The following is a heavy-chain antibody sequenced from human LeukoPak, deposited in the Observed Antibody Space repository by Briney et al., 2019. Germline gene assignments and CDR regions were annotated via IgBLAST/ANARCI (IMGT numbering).Heavy chain of an antibody. CDR3: AKLSIAARRLQAPYDY. D-gene: IGHD6-6*01. J-gene: IGHJ4*02. V-gene: IGHV3-43*02. CDR2: ISGDGGNT. Sequence: PPGGSLRLSCAASGFTFDDYAMHWVRQAPGKGLEWVSLISGDGGNTYYADSMKGRFTISRDNSKDSLYLQMTSLRTEDTALYYCAKLSIAARRLQAPYDYWGQGTLVTVSS. CDR1: GFTFDDYA.